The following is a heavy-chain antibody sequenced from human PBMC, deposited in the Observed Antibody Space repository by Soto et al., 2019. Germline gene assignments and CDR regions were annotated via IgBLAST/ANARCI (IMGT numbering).Heavy chain of an antibody. Sequence: PSEILSLTCTVSDGSISSGGYYWRWIRQHPGKGLEWIGYIYYSGSTYYNPSLKSRVTISVDTSKNQFSLKLSSVTAADTAVYYCERVPDWEWLFRFDPWGQGTLVTVSS. J-gene: IGHJ5*02. CDR3: ERVPDWEWLFRFDP. D-gene: IGHD3-3*01. V-gene: IGHV4-31*03. CDR2: IYYSGST. CDR1: DGSISSGGYY.